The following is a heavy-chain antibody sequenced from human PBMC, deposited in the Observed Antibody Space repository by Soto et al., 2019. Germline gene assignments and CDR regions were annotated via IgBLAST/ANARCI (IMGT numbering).Heavy chain of an antibody. J-gene: IGHJ5*02. V-gene: IGHV4-30-2*01. Sequence: LSLTCAVSCGSISSGGYSWSWIRQPPGKGLEWLGYIYDSGNTYYSPSLKSRATISIDRSKNYFSLKLSSVTAADTAVYYCAREHCRGVRCANWFDPWGQGILVTVSS. CDR2: IYDSGNT. CDR3: AREHCRGVRCANWFDP. D-gene: IGHD2-15*01. CDR1: CGSISSGGYS.